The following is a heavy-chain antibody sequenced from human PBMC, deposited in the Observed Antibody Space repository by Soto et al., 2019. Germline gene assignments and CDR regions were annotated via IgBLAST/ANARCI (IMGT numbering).Heavy chain of an antibody. D-gene: IGHD3-3*01. Sequence: AVKVSCKTAGGTFSNVISWVRLAPVQGREWVGGITPIFGTTIYAQKFRGRLTITADETTRTAYMELSSLRSEDTAVYYCARDNDEPGVVMSYYYYYGLDVWGQGTTVTVSS. J-gene: IGHJ6*02. CDR3: ARDNDEPGVVMSYYYYYGLDV. CDR1: GGTFSNV. V-gene: IGHV1-69*13. CDR2: ITPIFGTT.